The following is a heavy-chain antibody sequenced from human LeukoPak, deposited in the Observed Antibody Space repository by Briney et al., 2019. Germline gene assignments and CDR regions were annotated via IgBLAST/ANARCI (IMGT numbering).Heavy chain of an antibody. Sequence: SETLSLTCTVSGGSISSGSYYWSWIRQPAGKGLEWIGRIYTSGSTNYNPSLKSRVTISVDTSKNQFSLKLSSVTAADTAEYYCAGAPRLAVAGTHFDYWGQGTLVTVSS. CDR2: IYTSGST. D-gene: IGHD6-19*01. J-gene: IGHJ4*02. CDR3: AGAPRLAVAGTHFDY. V-gene: IGHV4-61*02. CDR1: GGSISSGSYY.